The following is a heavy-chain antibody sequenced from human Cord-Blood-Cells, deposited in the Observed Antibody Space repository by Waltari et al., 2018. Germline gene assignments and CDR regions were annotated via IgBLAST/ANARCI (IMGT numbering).Heavy chain of an antibody. CDR2: INPNSSGT. CDR1: GYTFTGSY. CDR3: ARGADWGRPWYFDL. Sequence: QVQLVQSGAEVKKPGASVKVSCKASGYTFTGSYMHWVRQAPGQGLEWMGWINPNSSGTNYAQKFQGWVTMTRDTSISTAYMELSRLRSDDTAVYYCARGADWGRPWYFDLWGRGTLVTVSS. D-gene: IGHD7-27*01. V-gene: IGHV1-2*04. J-gene: IGHJ2*01.